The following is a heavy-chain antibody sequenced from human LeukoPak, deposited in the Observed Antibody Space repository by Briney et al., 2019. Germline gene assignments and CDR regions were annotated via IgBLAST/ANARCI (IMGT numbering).Heavy chain of an antibody. Sequence: ASVKVSCKASGYTFTSYYMHWVRQAPGQGLEWMGIINPSGGSTSYAQKFQGRVTMTRDMSTSTVYMELSSLRSEDTAVYYCARGVIAAAGASATDYYYMDVWGKGTTVTVSS. D-gene: IGHD6-13*01. CDR2: INPSGGST. J-gene: IGHJ6*03. CDR1: GYTFTSYY. V-gene: IGHV1-46*01. CDR3: ARGVIAAAGASATDYYYMDV.